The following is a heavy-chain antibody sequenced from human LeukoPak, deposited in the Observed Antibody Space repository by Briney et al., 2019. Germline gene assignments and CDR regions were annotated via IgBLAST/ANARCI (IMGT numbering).Heavy chain of an antibody. CDR3: ARGRGRYFDWLLDV. CDR1: GYTFTSYD. Sequence: ASVKVSCKASGYTFTSYDINWVRQATGQGLEWMGWMNPNSGNTGYAQKFQGRVTMTRNTSISTAYMELSSLRSEDTAVYYCARGRGRYFDWLLDVWGQGTTVTVSS. CDR2: MNPNSGNT. V-gene: IGHV1-8*01. J-gene: IGHJ6*02. D-gene: IGHD3-9*01.